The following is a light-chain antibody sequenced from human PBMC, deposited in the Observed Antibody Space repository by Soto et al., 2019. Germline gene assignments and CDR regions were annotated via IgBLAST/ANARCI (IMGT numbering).Light chain of an antibody. Sequence: QSVLTQPASVSGSPGQSITISCTGTSSDVGSYNLVSWYHQRPGNAPKRMIYEGSERASGGSNCFNGSKSGSTASPPIFWLQAEAEADYYCCSYAGSSTYVFGNGTKVT. CDR2: EGS. CDR3: CSYAGSSTYV. J-gene: IGLJ1*01. CDR1: SSDVGSYNL. V-gene: IGLV2-23*01.